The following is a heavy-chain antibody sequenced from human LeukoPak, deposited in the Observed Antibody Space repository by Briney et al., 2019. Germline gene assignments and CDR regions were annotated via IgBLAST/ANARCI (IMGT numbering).Heavy chain of an antibody. Sequence: GGSLRLSCAASGFTFDAFGMTWVRQAPGKGLEWVSAIRGDAGSTGYADSVKGRFTISRDNAKNSLYLQMNSLRAEDTAVYYCARDRNWGTYYFDYWGQGTLVTVSS. D-gene: IGHD7-27*01. CDR3: ARDRNWGTYYFDY. CDR2: IRGDAGST. J-gene: IGHJ4*02. V-gene: IGHV3-20*04. CDR1: GFTFDAFG.